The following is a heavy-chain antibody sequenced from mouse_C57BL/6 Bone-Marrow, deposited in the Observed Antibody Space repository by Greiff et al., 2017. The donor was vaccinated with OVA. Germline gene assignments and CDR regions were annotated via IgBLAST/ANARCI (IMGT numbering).Heavy chain of an antibody. V-gene: IGHV5-9*01. D-gene: IGHD2-1*01. Sequence: EVKVVESGGGLVKPGGSLKLSCAASGFTFSSYTMSWVRQTPEKRLEWVATISGGGGNTYYPDSVKGRFTISRDNAKNTLYLQMSSLRSEDTALYYCARPLLWYWYFDVWGTGTTVTVSS. CDR2: ISGGGGNT. J-gene: IGHJ1*03. CDR1: GFTFSSYT. CDR3: ARPLLWYWYFDV.